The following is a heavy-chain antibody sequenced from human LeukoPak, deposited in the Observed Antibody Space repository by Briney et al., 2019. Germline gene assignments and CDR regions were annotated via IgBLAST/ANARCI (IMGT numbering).Heavy chain of an antibody. J-gene: IGHJ4*02. D-gene: IGHD2-2*01. CDR2: INPNSGDT. CDR1: GYTFTGYH. CDR3: ARDYCSSTSCLFDY. V-gene: IGHV1-2*06. Sequence: ASVKVSCKASGYTFTGYHMHWVRQAPGQGLEWMGRINPNSGDTNYAQKFQGRVTMTRDTSISAAYMELSRLRSDDTAVYYCARDYCSSTSCLFDYWGQGTLVTVSS.